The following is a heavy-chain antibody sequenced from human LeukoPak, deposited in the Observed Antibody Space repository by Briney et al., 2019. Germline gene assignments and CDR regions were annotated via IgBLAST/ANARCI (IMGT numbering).Heavy chain of an antibody. CDR1: GGSISSYY. D-gene: IGHD2-21*01. J-gene: IGHJ3*02. CDR3: ASSAVVVVGAFDI. V-gene: IGHV4-59*01. CDR2: IYYSGST. Sequence: SETLSLTCTVSGGSISSYYWSWIRQPPGKGLEWIGYIYYSGSTNYNPSLKSRVTISVDTSKNQFSLKLSSVTAADTAVYYCASSAVVVVGAFDIWGQGTMVTVSS.